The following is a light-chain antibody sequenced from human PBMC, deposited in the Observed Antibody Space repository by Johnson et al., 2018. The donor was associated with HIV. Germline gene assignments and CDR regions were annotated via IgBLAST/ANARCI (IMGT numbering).Light chain of an antibody. V-gene: IGLV1-51*02. Sequence: QSVLTQPPSVSAAPGQKVTISCSGSSSNIGNNYVSWYQQLPGTAPKLLIYENYKRPSGLPDRFSGSKSGTAATLGINGLQPGDEADYYCGTWDSSLTLYVFGTGTKVTVL. CDR1: SSNIGNNY. J-gene: IGLJ1*01. CDR3: GTWDSSLTLYV. CDR2: ENY.